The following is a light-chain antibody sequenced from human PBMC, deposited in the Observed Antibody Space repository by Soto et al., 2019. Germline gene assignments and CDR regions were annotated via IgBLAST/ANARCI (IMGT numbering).Light chain of an antibody. Sequence: DIHMTQSPSSLSGSVGDRVSITYRPSQTISSWLAWYQHQPGKAPKLLIYKASTLKSGVPSRFSGSGSGTEFTLTISSLQPDDFATYYCQHYKSYSEAFGQGTKVDNK. V-gene: IGKV1-5*03. J-gene: IGKJ1*01. CDR2: KAS. CDR3: QHYKSYSEA. CDR1: QTISSW.